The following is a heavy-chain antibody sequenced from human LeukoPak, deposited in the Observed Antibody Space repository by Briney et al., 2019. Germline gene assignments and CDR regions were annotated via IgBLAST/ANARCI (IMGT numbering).Heavy chain of an antibody. J-gene: IGHJ5*02. D-gene: IGHD6-19*01. Sequence: HPGGSLRLSCAASGLTFSDSDIHWVRQASGKGLEWVGRITTKRSNYATAYTASVKGRFSISRHDSENTAYLQMNSLKTEDTALYYCTTYRSGHHWAEGTLVSASS. CDR1: GLTFSDSD. CDR2: ITTKRSNYAT. V-gene: IGHV3-73*01. CDR3: TTYRSGHH.